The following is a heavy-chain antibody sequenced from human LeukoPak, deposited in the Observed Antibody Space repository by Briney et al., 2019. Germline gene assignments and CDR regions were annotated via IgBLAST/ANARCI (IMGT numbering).Heavy chain of an antibody. D-gene: IGHD2-21*02. CDR1: GGSISSGGYY. Sequence: SETLSLTCTVSGGSISSGGYYWSWLRQPPGKGLEWIGYLYYSGSTYYNPSLKSRVTISVDTSKNQFSLKLSSATAADAAGYYCARGVSDPGFDYWGQGTLVTVSS. V-gene: IGHV4-31*03. CDR3: ARGVSDPGFDY. CDR2: LYYSGST. J-gene: IGHJ4*02.